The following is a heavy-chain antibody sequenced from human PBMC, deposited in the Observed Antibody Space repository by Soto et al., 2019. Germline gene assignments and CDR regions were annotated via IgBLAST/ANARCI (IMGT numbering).Heavy chain of an antibody. CDR1: GFTFSSYA. CDR3: AREIADYYGMDV. V-gene: IGHV3-30-3*01. J-gene: IGHJ6*02. Sequence: GGSLRLSXAASGFTFSSYAMHWVRQAPGKGLEWVAVISYDGSNKYYADSVKGRFTISRDNSKNTLYLQMNSLRAEDTAVYYCAREIADYYGMDVWGQGTTVTV. CDR2: ISYDGSNK.